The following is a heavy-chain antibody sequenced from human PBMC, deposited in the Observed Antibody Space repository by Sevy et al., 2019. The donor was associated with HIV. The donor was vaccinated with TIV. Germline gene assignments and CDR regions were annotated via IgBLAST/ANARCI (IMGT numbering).Heavy chain of an antibody. CDR3: AQRGAVAGTIAFDI. CDR2: IYSGGST. CDR1: GFTVSSNY. Sequence: GGSLRLSCAASGFTVSSNYMSWVRQAPGKGLEWVSFIYSGGSTYYEDSVKGRFTISRDNSRNTRYLQMNSLRAEDTAVYYCAQRGAVAGTIAFDIWGQGTMVTVSS. D-gene: IGHD6-19*01. V-gene: IGHV3-53*01. J-gene: IGHJ3*02.